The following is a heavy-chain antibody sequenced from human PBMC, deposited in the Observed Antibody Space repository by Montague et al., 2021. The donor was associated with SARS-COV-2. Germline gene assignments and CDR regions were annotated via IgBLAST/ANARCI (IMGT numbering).Heavy chain of an antibody. D-gene: IGHD2-8*01. V-gene: IGHV4-39*01. CDR2: SLYGDTT. CDR3: ARHWDNARRKMDF. Sequence: SETLSLTCTVSGGSISNKEYYWGWIRQSPGKGLEWIVSSLYGDTTFYNPSLHSRLTISADTAKNQFSLKLSSVTAADTAVYYWARHWDNARRKMDFWGQGTLVIVTS. J-gene: IGHJ4*02. CDR1: GGSISNKEYY.